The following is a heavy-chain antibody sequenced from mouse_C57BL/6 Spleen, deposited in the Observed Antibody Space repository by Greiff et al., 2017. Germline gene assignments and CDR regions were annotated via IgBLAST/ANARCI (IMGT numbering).Heavy chain of an antibody. D-gene: IGHD1-1*01. CDR2: IFPGSGST. J-gene: IGHJ1*03. V-gene: IGHV1-75*01. CDR1: GYTFTDYY. CDR3: ARRYYYVSSRYWYFDV. Sequence: VQLQQSGPELVKPGASVKISCKASGYTFTDYYINWVKQRPGQGLEWIGWIFPGSGSTYYNEKFKGKATLTVDKSSSTAYMLLSSLTSEDSAVYFGARRYYYVSSRYWYFDVWGTGTTVTVSS.